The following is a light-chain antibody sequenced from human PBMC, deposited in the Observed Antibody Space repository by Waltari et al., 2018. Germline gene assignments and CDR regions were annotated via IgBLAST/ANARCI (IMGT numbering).Light chain of an antibody. Sequence: SYELTQPPSVSVSPGQTASITCSGDQLGDRYVFWYQQKPGQSPVLVIYQDVKRPSGIPERFSGSNSGNTATLTSSATQAVDEADYYCQAYYSSTGVFGTGTKVTVL. J-gene: IGLJ1*01. CDR1: QLGDRY. CDR3: QAYYSSTGV. CDR2: QDV. V-gene: IGLV3-1*01.